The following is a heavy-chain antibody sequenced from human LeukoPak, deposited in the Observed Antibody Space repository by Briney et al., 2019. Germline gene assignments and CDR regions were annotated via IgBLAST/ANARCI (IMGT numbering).Heavy chain of an antibody. CDR1: GYTFTGYY. Sequence: ASVKDSCKASGYTFTGYYMHWVRQAPGQGLEWMGRINPNSGGTNYAQKFQGRVTMTRDTSISTAYMELSRLRSADTAVYSCAREGWDCSSTSCYLVDYYYYMDVWGKGTTVTVSS. CDR2: INPNSGGT. V-gene: IGHV1-2*06. CDR3: AREGWDCSSTSCYLVDYYYYMDV. D-gene: IGHD2-2*01. J-gene: IGHJ6*03.